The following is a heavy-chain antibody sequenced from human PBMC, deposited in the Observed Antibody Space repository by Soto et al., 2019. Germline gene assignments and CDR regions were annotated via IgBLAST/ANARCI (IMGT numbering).Heavy chain of an antibody. Sequence: SETLSLTCTVSGGSVSSGSYYWSWIRQPPGKGLEWIGYIYYSGSTNYSPSLKSRVTISVDTSKNQFSLKLSSVTAADTAVYYCARPNARSIQGVWGQGTTVTVSS. CDR2: IYYSGST. D-gene: IGHD6-6*01. V-gene: IGHV4-61*01. CDR3: ARPNARSIQGV. J-gene: IGHJ6*02. CDR1: GGSVSSGSYY.